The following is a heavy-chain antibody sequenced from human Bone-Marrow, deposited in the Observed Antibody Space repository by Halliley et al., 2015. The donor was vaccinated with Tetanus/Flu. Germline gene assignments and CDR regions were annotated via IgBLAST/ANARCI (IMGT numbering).Heavy chain of an antibody. Sequence: GLGWVAVISHDGRKKYYADSVKGRFTVSRDNAKNSLYLQMNSLRVEDTALYYCARDRGTNGFDYWGQGTLVTVSS. CDR2: ISHDGRKK. CDR3: ARDRGTNGFDY. D-gene: IGHD2-8*01. J-gene: IGHJ4*02. V-gene: IGHV3-33*05.